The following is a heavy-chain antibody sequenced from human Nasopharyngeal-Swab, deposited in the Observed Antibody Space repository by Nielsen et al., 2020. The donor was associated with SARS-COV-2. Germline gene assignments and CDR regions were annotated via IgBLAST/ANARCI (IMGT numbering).Heavy chain of an antibody. Sequence: SETLSLTCTVSGGSISSGSYYWGWIRQPPGKGLEWIGSIYYSGSTYYNPSLKSRVTISVDTSKNQFSPKLSSVTAADTAVYYCARPYYDSSGYDAWFDPWGQGTLVTVSS. CDR3: ARPYYDSSGYDAWFDP. J-gene: IGHJ5*02. V-gene: IGHV4-39*01. CDR2: IYYSGST. CDR1: GGSISSGSYY. D-gene: IGHD3-22*01.